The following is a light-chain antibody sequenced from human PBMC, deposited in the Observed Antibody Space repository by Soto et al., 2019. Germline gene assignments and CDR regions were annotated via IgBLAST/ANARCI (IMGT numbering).Light chain of an antibody. J-gene: IGKJ2*01. CDR2: AAS. CDR3: RQSYSTPYT. V-gene: IGKV1-39*01. Sequence: DIQMTQSPSSLSASVGDRVTITCRASQSISSYLNWYQQKPGKAPKLLIYAASSLQSGVPSRFSGSGSGTYFTLTISSLQPEDFATYYCRQSYSTPYTFGQGTTLEIK. CDR1: QSISSY.